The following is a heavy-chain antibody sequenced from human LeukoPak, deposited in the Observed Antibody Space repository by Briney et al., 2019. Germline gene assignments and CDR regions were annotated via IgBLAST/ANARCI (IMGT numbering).Heavy chain of an antibody. CDR2: IYYTEST. CDR1: GGSVSSGTYY. J-gene: IGHJ4*02. D-gene: IGHD3-10*01. Sequence: SETLSLTCTVSGGSVSSGTYYWSWIRQPPGKGLEWIGYIYYTESTNYNPSLKSRLTISVDTSKNQFSLKLSSVTAADTAVYYCARRGGSGRSFDYWGQGTLVTVSS. CDR3: ARRGGSGRSFDY. V-gene: IGHV4-61*01.